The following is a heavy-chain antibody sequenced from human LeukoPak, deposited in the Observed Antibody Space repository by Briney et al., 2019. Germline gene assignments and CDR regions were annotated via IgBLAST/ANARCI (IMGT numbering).Heavy chain of an antibody. CDR1: GGSISSGSYY. J-gene: IGHJ4*02. CDR2: IYTSGST. CDR3: ARRRRGRTNYFDN. D-gene: IGHD1-14*01. Sequence: SETLSLTCTVSGGSISSGSYYWSWIRQPAGKGLEWIGRIYTSGSTNYNPSLKSRVTTSVDTSKNQFSLRLNSATAADTAVYYCARRRRGRTNYFDNWGQGTLVTVSS. V-gene: IGHV4-61*02.